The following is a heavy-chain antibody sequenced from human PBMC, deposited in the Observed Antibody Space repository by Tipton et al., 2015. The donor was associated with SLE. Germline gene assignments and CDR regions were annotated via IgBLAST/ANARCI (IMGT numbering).Heavy chain of an antibody. CDR3: AKDAGYSSNYYFDY. CDR1: GSNNYG. CDR2: ISYDGSYR. V-gene: IGHV3-30*18. Sequence: SLRLSCVASGSNNYGMHWVRQAPGKGLEWVAVISYDGSYRSYADSVKGRFTISRDNSKNMLYLEMNGLRPEDTAVYYCAKDAGYSSNYYFDYWGQGTLVTVSS. D-gene: IGHD6-13*01. J-gene: IGHJ4*02.